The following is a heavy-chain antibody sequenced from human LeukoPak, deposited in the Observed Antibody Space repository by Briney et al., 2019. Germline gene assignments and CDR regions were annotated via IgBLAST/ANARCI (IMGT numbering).Heavy chain of an antibody. CDR3: ARDNSYSSGWYSYSRENHFDY. J-gene: IGHJ4*02. Sequence: GGSLRLSCAASGFTFSSYWMSWVRQAPGKGLEWVANIKQDGSEKYYVDSVKGRFTISSDNAKNSLYLQMNSLRAEDTAVYYCARDNSYSSGWYSYSRENHFDYWGQGTLVTVSS. V-gene: IGHV3-7*01. CDR1: GFTFSSYW. CDR2: IKQDGSEK. D-gene: IGHD6-19*01.